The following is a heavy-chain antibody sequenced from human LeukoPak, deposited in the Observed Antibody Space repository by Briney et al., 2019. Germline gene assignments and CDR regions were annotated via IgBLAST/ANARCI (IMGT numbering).Heavy chain of an antibody. CDR2: VNESGGT. J-gene: IGHJ4*02. CDR3: ARDTRYGPEDTDY. CDR1: VGSFSGYH. Sequence: SETLSLTCAVYVGSFSGYHCNWIRQPPGKGPEWIGEVNESGGTNINPSLRSRVILSVDTSMNQFSLKLSSVTAADTAVYYCARDTRYGPEDTDYWGQGTLVTVSS. D-gene: IGHD5-18*01. V-gene: IGHV4-34*01.